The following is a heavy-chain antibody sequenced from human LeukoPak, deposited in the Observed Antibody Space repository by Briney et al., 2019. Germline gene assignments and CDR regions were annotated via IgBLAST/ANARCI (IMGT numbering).Heavy chain of an antibody. Sequence: GGSLRLSCASSLCTFTGYAMSCVCQAPGKGLEWVSAISGSGGSTYYADSVKGRFTISRDNSKNTLYLQMNSLRAEDTAVYSCASPPARRYCSGGSCQNYFDYWGQGTLVTVSS. CDR1: LCTFTGYA. CDR3: ASPPARRYCSGGSCQNYFDY. V-gene: IGHV3-23*01. J-gene: IGHJ4*02. CDR2: ISGSGGST. D-gene: IGHD2-15*01.